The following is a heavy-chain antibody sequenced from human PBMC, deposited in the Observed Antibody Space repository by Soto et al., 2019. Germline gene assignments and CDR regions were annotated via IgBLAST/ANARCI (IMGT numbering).Heavy chain of an antibody. CDR3: ATDVPLNYYDGTYSYYAMDV. D-gene: IGHD3-22*01. J-gene: IGHJ6*02. Sequence: QVQLVQSGAEVKQPESSVKVSCKASGGTFSSHAFSWVRQAPGQGLEWMGVSIPFFKATNYARKFQGRVTITADDSTSTAYMDLYSLSSEETAVYYCATDVPLNYYDGTYSYYAMDVWGQGTTVTVSS. CDR2: SIPFFKAT. V-gene: IGHV1-69*01. CDR1: GGTFSSHA.